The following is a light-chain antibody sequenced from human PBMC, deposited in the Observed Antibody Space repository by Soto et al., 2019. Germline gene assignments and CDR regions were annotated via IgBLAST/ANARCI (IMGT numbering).Light chain of an antibody. J-gene: IGKJ2*01. CDR2: DAS. CDR1: QDISNY. CDR3: QQYDNLPYT. V-gene: IGKV1-33*01. Sequence: DIQMTQSPSSLSASVGERVTITCQASQDISNYLNWYQQKPGKAPKLLIYDASNLETGVPSRFSGSGSGTDFTFTISSLQPEDIATCYCQQYDNLPYTFGQGTKLEIK.